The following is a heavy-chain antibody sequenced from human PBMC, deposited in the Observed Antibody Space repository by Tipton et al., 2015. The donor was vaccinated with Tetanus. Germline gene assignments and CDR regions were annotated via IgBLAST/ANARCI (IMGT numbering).Heavy chain of an antibody. J-gene: IGHJ4*02. Sequence: TLSLTCTVSGDSISDYYWSWIRQPPGKGLEWIGYMYYSGSTNYNPSLKSRVAISVDTSKNQFSLRLSSVTAADTAVYFCAREQFPGLAPSGTHYFDYCGRGTLVTVSS. D-gene: IGHD1-7*01. CDR3: AREQFPGLAPSGTHYFDY. CDR2: MYYSGST. CDR1: GDSISDYY. V-gene: IGHV4-59*01.